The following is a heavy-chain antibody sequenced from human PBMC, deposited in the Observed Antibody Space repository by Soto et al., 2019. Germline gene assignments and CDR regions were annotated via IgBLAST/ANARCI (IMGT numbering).Heavy chain of an antibody. CDR2: IIPIFGTA. CDR3: AGGAATKGGGNFDY. Sequence: QVQLVQSGAEVKKPGSSVKVSCKASGGTFSSYAISWVRQAPGQGLEWMGGIIPIFGTANYAQKFQGRVTITADESRSTAYRGRGSRGLEDRAGNYWAGGAATKGGGNFDYWGQGTLVTVSS. V-gene: IGHV1-69*01. J-gene: IGHJ4*02. CDR1: GGTFSSYA. D-gene: IGHD5-12*01.